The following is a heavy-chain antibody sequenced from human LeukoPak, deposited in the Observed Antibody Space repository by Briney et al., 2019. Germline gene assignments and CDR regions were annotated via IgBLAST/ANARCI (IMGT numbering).Heavy chain of an antibody. D-gene: IGHD3-10*01. CDR1: GGSSSRYY. Sequence: PSETLSLTCSVSGGSSSRYYWNWIRQPPGGGLEWIGYIYDTGNTNYSPSLKSRVTISVDTSKNQSSLRLNSVTAADPAIYYCARGTSGSPVDYWGQGTLVTFSS. CDR2: IYDTGNT. CDR3: ARGTSGSPVDY. V-gene: IGHV4-59*01. J-gene: IGHJ4*02.